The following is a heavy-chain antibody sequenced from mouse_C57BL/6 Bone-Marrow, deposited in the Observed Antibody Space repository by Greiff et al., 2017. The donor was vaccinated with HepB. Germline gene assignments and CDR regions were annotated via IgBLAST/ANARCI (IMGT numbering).Heavy chain of an antibody. J-gene: IGHJ4*01. CDR2: IHPNSGST. Sequence: QVQLKQPGAELVKPGASVKLSCKASGYTFTSYWMHWVKQRPGQGLEWIGMIHPNSGSTNYNEKFKSKATLTVDKSSSTAYMQLSSLTSEDSAVYYCARSGDPYAMDYWGQGTSVTVSS. V-gene: IGHV1-64*01. CDR1: GYTFTSYW. CDR3: ARSGDPYAMDY.